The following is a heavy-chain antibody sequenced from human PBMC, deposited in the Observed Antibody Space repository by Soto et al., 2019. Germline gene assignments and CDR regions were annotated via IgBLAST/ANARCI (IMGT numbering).Heavy chain of an antibody. CDR2: INPDNGNT. CDR1: GYTFTRYT. V-gene: IGHV1-3*01. CDR3: ARGIATGQLDP. D-gene: IGHD2-15*01. Sequence: GASVKVSCKASGYTFTRYTMNWVRQAPGQSLEWMGCINPDNGNTKSSKKFQDRVIITRDTSASTAYMDLSSLRSEDTAVYYCARGIATGQLDPWGQGTLVTVSS. J-gene: IGHJ5*02.